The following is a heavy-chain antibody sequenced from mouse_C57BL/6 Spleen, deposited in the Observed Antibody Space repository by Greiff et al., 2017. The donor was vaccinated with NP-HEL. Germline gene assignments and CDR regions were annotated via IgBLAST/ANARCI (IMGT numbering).Heavy chain of an antibody. J-gene: IGHJ4*01. CDR1: GYTFTSYW. CDR2: IDPNSGGT. V-gene: IGHV1-72*01. D-gene: IGHD2-4*01. Sequence: LVESGAELVKPGASVKLSCKASGYTFTSYWMHWVKQRPGRGLEWIGRIDPNSGGTKYNEKFKSKATLTVDKPSSTAYMQLSSLTSEDSAVYDCARGDYDYDKNYAMDDWGQGTSVTVSS. CDR3: ARGDYDYDKNYAMDD.